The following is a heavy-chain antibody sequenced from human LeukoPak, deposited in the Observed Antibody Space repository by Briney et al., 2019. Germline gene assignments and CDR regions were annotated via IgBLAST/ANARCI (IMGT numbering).Heavy chain of an antibody. CDR2: INSSSGYI. CDR1: GFTFSSYS. CDR3: ARGLGTFDY. Sequence: GGSLRLSCAASGFTFSSYSMNWVRQAPGKGLEWVSSINSSSGYIYYADSVKGRFTISRDNAKNSLYLQMNSLRAEDTALYYCARGLGTFDYWGQGTLVTVSS. J-gene: IGHJ4*02. D-gene: IGHD1-1*01. V-gene: IGHV3-21*04.